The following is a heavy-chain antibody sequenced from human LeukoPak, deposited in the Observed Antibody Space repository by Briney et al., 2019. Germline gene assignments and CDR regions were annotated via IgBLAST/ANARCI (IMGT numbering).Heavy chain of an antibody. Sequence: SETLSLTCAVYGGSFSGYYWSWIRQPPGKGLEWIGYIYYSGSTNYNPSLKSRVTISVDTSKNQFSLKLSSVTAADTAVYYCASSATLFGWFDPWGQGTLVTVSS. CDR2: IYYSGST. J-gene: IGHJ5*02. V-gene: IGHV4-59*01. CDR1: GGSFSGYY. D-gene: IGHD3-10*01. CDR3: ASSATLFGWFDP.